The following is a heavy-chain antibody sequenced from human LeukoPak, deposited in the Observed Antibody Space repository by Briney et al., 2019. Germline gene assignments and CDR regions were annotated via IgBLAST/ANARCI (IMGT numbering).Heavy chain of an antibody. V-gene: IGHV4-4*02. CDR3: SRENGAFSPFGY. CDR1: GGSISNTNW. J-gene: IGHJ4*02. CDR2: ISLTGLT. Sequence: SETLSLTCGVSGGSISNTNWWSWVRQPPGQGLEWIGEISLTGLTHYNPSLESRVTVSLDKSRNQLSLNLTSVTAADTAVYYCSRENGAFSPFGYWGQGTLVTVLS. D-gene: IGHD2-8*01.